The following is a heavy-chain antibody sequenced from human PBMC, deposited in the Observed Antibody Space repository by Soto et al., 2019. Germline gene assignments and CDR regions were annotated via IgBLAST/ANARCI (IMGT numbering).Heavy chain of an antibody. Sequence: SETLSLTCTVSGYSVSSGYYWGWIRQPPGKGLEWIGTTYHSGSTLYNPSLKSQVTISVDTSKNQFSLRLTSVTAADTTLYYSAGVDRSGRTPNFFGSLGQGTRVTVSS. D-gene: IGHD6-19*01. CDR3: AGVDRSGRTPNFFGS. J-gene: IGHJ4*02. V-gene: IGHV4-38-2*02. CDR2: TYHSGST. CDR1: GYSVSSGYY.